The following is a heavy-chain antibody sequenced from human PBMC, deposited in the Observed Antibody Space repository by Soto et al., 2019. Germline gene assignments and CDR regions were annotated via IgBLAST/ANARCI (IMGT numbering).Heavy chain of an antibody. CDR3: ARDTEDTPIAGYYGMDV. D-gene: IGHD2-2*02. CDR1: GFTFSSYS. Sequence: GGSLRLSCAASGFTFSSYSMNWVRQAPGKGLEWVSYISSSSSTIYYADSVKGRFTISRDNAKNSLYLQMNSLRDEDTAVYYCARDTEDTPIAGYYGMDVWGQGTTVTVSS. J-gene: IGHJ6*02. CDR2: ISSSSSTI. V-gene: IGHV3-48*02.